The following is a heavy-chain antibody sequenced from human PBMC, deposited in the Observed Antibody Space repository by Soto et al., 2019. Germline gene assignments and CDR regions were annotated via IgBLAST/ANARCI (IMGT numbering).Heavy chain of an antibody. Sequence: GESLKISCKGSGYSFTSYWISWVRQMPGTGLEWMGRIDPSDSYTNYSPSFQGHVTISADKSISTAYLQWSSLKASDTAMYYCARLKYYYGSGSYYVFDYWGQGTLVTVSS. V-gene: IGHV5-10-1*01. CDR3: ARLKYYYGSGSYYVFDY. CDR2: IDPSDSYT. D-gene: IGHD3-10*01. J-gene: IGHJ4*02. CDR1: GYSFTSYW.